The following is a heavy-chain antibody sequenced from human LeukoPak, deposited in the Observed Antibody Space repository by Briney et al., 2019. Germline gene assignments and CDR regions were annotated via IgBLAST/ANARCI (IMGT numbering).Heavy chain of an antibody. CDR1: GYTFTGYY. J-gene: IGHJ4*02. CDR2: INPNSGGT. D-gene: IGHD6-6*01. Sequence: ASVKVSCTASGYTFTGYYMHWVRQAPGQGLEWMGWINPNSGGTNYAQKFQGRVTMTRDTSISTAYMELSRLRSDDTAVYYCARDPVKIAARPPDYWGQGTLVTVSS. V-gene: IGHV1-2*02. CDR3: ARDPVKIAARPPDY.